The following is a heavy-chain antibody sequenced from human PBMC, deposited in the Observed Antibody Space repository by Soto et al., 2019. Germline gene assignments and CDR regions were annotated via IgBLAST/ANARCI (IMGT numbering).Heavy chain of an antibody. D-gene: IGHD3-3*01. CDR1: GGSISSYY. CDR3: ARHYDSIYYFDY. Sequence: QVQLQESGPGLVKPSETLSLTCTVSGGSISSYYWSWIRQPPGKGLEWIGYIYYSGSTNYNPSLKSRVTISVDTSKNQFSLKLSSVTAADTAVYYCARHYDSIYYFDYWGLGTLVTVSS. CDR2: IYYSGST. J-gene: IGHJ4*02. V-gene: IGHV4-59*08.